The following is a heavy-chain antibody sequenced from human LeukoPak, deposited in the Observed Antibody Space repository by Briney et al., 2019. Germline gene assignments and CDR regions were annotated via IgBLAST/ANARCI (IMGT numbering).Heavy chain of an antibody. V-gene: IGHV1-8*01. J-gene: IGHJ6*02. CDR3: ARGGDSGWYLRYYYYYGMDV. CDR1: GYTFTSYD. D-gene: IGHD6-19*01. CDR2: MNPNSGNT. Sequence: ASVKVSCKASGYTFTSYDINWVRQATGQGFEWMGWMNPNSGNTGYAQKFQGRVTMTRNTSISTAYMELSSLRSEDTAVYYCARGGDSGWYLRYYYYYGMDVWGQGTTVTVSS.